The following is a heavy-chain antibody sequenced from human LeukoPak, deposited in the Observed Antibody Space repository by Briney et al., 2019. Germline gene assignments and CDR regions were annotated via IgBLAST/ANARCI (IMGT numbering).Heavy chain of an antibody. CDR1: GYTFRDFY. J-gene: IGHJ4*02. Sequence: VGALRLSCGGSGYTFRDFYISWVRQAPEKGLGRGSYIRGSGGTTHYADSAKGRFTISRDNAKNSMYLQMNSLRAEDTAVYYCARELRSSSSFGYWGQGTLVTVSS. CDR3: ARELRSSSSFGY. CDR2: IRGSGGTT. D-gene: IGHD6-6*01. V-gene: IGHV3-11*01.